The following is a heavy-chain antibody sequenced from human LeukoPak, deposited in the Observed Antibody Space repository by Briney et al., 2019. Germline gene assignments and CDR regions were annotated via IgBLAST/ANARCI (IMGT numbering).Heavy chain of an antibody. V-gene: IGHV3-20*04. CDR1: GFTFDDYG. CDR2: INWNGGST. J-gene: IGHJ6*03. CDR3: ARVKERYCSGGSCVNTYYYYMDV. D-gene: IGHD2-15*01. Sequence: GGSLRLPCAASGFTFDDYGMSWVRQAPGKGLEWVSGINWNGGSTGYADSVKGRFTISRDNAKNSLYLQMNSLRAEDTALYYCARVKERYCSGGSCVNTYYYYMDVWGKGTTVTVSS.